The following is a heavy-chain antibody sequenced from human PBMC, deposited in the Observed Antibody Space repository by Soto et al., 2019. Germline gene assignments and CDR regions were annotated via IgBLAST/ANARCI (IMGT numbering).Heavy chain of an antibody. Sequence: QVQLVQSGAAVKKPGSSVKVSCKASGGTFSSYAISWVRQAPGQGLEWMGGIIPIFGTANYAQKFQGRVTITADESTSTAYMELSSLRSEDTAVYYCARAEMATIRGYYYGMDVWGQGTTVTVSS. D-gene: IGHD5-12*01. J-gene: IGHJ6*02. CDR2: IIPIFGTA. V-gene: IGHV1-69*12. CDR1: GGTFSSYA. CDR3: ARAEMATIRGYYYGMDV.